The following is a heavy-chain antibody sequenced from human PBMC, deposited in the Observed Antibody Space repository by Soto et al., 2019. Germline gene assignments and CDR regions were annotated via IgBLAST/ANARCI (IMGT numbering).Heavy chain of an antibody. CDR3: ARDPTTGVVVAATLFYGMDV. CDR1: GFTFSSYG. Sequence: QVQLVESGGGVVQPGRSLRLSCAASGFTFSSYGMHWVRQAPGKGLEWVAVIGYDGSNKYYADSVKGRFTISRDNSKNTLYLQMNSLRAEDTAVYYCARDPTTGVVVAATLFYGMDVWGQGTTVTVSS. V-gene: IGHV3-33*01. D-gene: IGHD2-15*01. J-gene: IGHJ6*02. CDR2: IGYDGSNK.